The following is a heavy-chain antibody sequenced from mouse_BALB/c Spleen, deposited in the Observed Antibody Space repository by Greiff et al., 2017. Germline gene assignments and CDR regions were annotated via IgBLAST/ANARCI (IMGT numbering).Heavy chain of an antibody. D-gene: IGHD3-1*01. V-gene: IGHV3-1*02. CDR3: ARSRAARAAWFAY. Sequence: DVHLVESGPDLVKPSQSLSLTCTVTGYSITSGYSWHWIRPLPGNKLEWMGYIHYSGSTNYNPSLKSRISITRDTSKNQFFLQLNSVTTEDSAVYYGARSRAARAAWFAYWGQGTLVTVSA. CDR1: GYSITSGYS. CDR2: IHYSGST. J-gene: IGHJ3*01.